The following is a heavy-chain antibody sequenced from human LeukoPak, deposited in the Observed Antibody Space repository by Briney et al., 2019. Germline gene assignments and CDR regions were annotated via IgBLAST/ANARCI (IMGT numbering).Heavy chain of an antibody. CDR1: GFTFSSYW. V-gene: IGHV3-7*03. CDR3: VRKALGYRLGYGDY. J-gene: IGHJ4*02. Sequence: GGSLRLSCAASGFTFSSYWMSWVRQAPGKGLEWVANIKQDGSEKYYVDSVKGRFTISRDNDNNLLYLQMNSLRAEDTAVYFCVRKALGYRLGYGDYWGQGTLVTASS. D-gene: IGHD5-12*01. CDR2: IKQDGSEK.